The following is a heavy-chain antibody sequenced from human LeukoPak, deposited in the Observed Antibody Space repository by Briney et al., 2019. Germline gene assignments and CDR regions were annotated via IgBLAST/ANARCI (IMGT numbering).Heavy chain of an antibody. CDR3: VKAYSGKYYDHFDY. CDR2: IAWDSENI. V-gene: IGHV3-9*01. D-gene: IGHD1-26*01. CDR1: GFIFNHYA. Sequence: GRSLRLSCAASGFIFNHYAMHWVRQTPGKGLEWVAGIAWDSENIGYADSVKGRFTISRDDAYNSVYLHMNSLRVADTALYFCVKAYSGKYYDHFDYWGQGTLVSVSS. J-gene: IGHJ4*02.